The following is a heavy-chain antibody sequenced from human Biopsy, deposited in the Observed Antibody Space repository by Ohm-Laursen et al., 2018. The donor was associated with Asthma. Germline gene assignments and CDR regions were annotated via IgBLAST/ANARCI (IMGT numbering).Heavy chain of an antibody. V-gene: IGHV3-11*01. Sequence: SLRLSCTASGFTFSDYYMSWIRQAPGKGREWVSYISTGGTTINYADSVKGRFTISRDNAKNSLYLQLNSLRAGDTAVYYCARARSGNYFDYWGQGTLVTVSS. CDR2: ISTGGTTI. CDR3: ARARSGNYFDY. J-gene: IGHJ4*02. D-gene: IGHD5-12*01. CDR1: GFTFSDYY.